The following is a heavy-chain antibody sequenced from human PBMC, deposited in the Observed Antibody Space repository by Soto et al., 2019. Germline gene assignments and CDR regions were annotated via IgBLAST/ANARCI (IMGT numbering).Heavy chain of an antibody. Sequence: EVQLVESGGGLVKPGGSLRLSCAASGFTFSNAWMNWVRQAPGKGLEWVGRIKSKTDGGTTDYAAPVKGRFTISRDDSKNTLYLQMNSLKTDDTAVYYCTTGSLRYFDWLLAFDYWGQGTLVTVSS. CDR1: GFTFSNAW. J-gene: IGHJ4*02. CDR3: TTGSLRYFDWLLAFDY. V-gene: IGHV3-15*07. D-gene: IGHD3-9*01. CDR2: IKSKTDGGTT.